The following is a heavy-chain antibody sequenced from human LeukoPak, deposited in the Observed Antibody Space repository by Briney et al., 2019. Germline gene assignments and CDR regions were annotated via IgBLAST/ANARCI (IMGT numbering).Heavy chain of an antibody. CDR1: GVSISSYY. J-gene: IGHJ4*02. CDR3: ARDAYYYGSESYFFDY. D-gene: IGHD3-10*01. CDR2: IHTSGST. Sequence: SETLSLTCTVSGVSISSYYWSWIRQPAGKGPEWIGRIHTSGSTKYNPSLKSRVTMSVDTSKNQFSLKLSSVTAADTAVYYCARDAYYYGSESYFFDYWGQGTLVTVSS. V-gene: IGHV4-4*07.